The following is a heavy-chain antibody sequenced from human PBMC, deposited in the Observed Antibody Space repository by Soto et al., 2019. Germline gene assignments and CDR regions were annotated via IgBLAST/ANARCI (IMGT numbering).Heavy chain of an antibody. Sequence: QVQLVQSGAEMKEPGDSVRVSCEASGYTFTSYYIHWVRQAPGQGLEWMGWINPKFGDTTYAQDCQGRVSMTRDMSISTVYMELSRLTSDDTSIYYCARNMAYYYGPGSGNGHGFWGQGPTVTVFS. CDR2: INPKFGDT. CDR3: ARNMAYYYGPGSGNGHGF. V-gene: IGHV1-2*02. CDR1: GYTFTSYY. J-gene: IGHJ6*02. D-gene: IGHD3-10*01.